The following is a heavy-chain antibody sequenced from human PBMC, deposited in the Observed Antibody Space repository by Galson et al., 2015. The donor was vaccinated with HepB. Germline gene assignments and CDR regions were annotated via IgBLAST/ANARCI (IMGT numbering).Heavy chain of an antibody. CDR2: ISSSSSYI. Sequence: SLRLSCAASGFTFSSYSMNWVRQAPGKELEWVSSISSSSSYIYYADSVKGRFTISRDNAKNSLYLQMNSLRAEDTAVYYCARDKAPPSSGWYRSSDYWGQGTLVTVSS. CDR1: GFTFSSYS. CDR3: ARDKAPPSSGWYRSSDY. J-gene: IGHJ4*02. V-gene: IGHV3-21*01. D-gene: IGHD6-19*01.